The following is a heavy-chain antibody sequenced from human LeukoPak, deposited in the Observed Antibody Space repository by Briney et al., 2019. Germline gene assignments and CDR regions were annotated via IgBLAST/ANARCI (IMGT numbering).Heavy chain of an antibody. Sequence: GASVKVSCKASGYIFTSYGMSWVRQAPGQGLEWMGWINPNSGGTNYAQKFQGRVTMTRDTSISTAYMELSSLRSEDTAVYYCARGRSWYYYYYMDVWGKGTTVTISS. J-gene: IGHJ6*03. CDR3: ARGRSWYYYYYMDV. D-gene: IGHD6-13*01. V-gene: IGHV1-2*02. CDR2: INPNSGGT. CDR1: GYIFTSYG.